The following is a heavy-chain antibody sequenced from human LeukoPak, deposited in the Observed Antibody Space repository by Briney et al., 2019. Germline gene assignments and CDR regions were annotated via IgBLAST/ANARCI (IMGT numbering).Heavy chain of an antibody. D-gene: IGHD6-13*01. J-gene: IGHJ5*02. V-gene: IGHV1-46*01. CDR3: ARASYSSSWYESGYWFDP. Sequence: GASVKVSCKASGYTFTSYYMHWVRQAPGQGLEWMGIINPSGGSTSYAQKFQGRVTMTRDTSTSTAYMELSSLRSEDTAVYYCARASYSSSWYESGYWFDPWGQGTLVTVSS. CDR1: GYTFTSYY. CDR2: INPSGGST.